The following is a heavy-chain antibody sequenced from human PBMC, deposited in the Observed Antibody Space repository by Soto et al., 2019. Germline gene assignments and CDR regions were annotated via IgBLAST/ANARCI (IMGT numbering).Heavy chain of an antibody. CDR1: GFTFSSNA. CDR3: AYGGSCDY. V-gene: IGHV3-30-3*01. D-gene: IGHD1-26*01. Sequence: QVQLVESGGGVVQPGRSLRLSCAASGFTFSSNAMHWVRQAPGKGLEWVAVISYDGSKKFYTDSLKGRFTLSRDNSKNSLYLQMNSLRAEDTAVYYCAYGGSCDYWGQGTQVTVSS. J-gene: IGHJ4*02. CDR2: ISYDGSKK.